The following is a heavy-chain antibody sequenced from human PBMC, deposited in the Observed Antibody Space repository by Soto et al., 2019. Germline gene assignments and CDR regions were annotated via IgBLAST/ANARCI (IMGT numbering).Heavy chain of an antibody. V-gene: IGHV1-2*02. Sequence: ASVKVSCKASGYTFTGYYMHWVRQAPGQGLEWMGWINPNSGGTNYAQKFQGRVTMTRDTSIITAYIELSMLRSDDTAVYYCARAPRSIQADSDVPAVKIAYWGQGTLVTVSS. J-gene: IGHJ4*02. CDR2: INPNSGGT. CDR3: ARAPRSIQADSDVPAVKIAY. D-gene: IGHD3-10*02. CDR1: GYTFTGYY.